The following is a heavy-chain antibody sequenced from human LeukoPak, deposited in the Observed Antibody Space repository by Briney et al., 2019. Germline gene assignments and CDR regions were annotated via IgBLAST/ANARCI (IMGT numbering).Heavy chain of an antibody. V-gene: IGHV4-30-4*08. Sequence: SQTLSLTCTVSGGSISSGDYYGSWIRQPPGKGLEWIGYIYYSGSTYYNPSLKSQVTISVDTSKNQFSLKLSSVTAADTAVHYCAREKVGATDYWGQGTLVTVSS. D-gene: IGHD1-26*01. CDR1: GGSISSGDYY. CDR3: AREKVGATDY. CDR2: IYYSGST. J-gene: IGHJ4*02.